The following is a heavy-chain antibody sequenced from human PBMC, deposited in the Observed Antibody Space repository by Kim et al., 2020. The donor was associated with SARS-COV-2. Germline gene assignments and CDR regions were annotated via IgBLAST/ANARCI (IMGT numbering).Heavy chain of an antibody. CDR1: GGSISSYY. CDR2: IYYSGST. D-gene: IGHD6-6*01. CDR3: ARGGIAARPWYFDL. V-gene: IGHV4-59*01. J-gene: IGHJ2*01. Sequence: SETLSLTCTVSGGSISSYYWSWIRQPPGKGLEWIGYIYYSGSTNYNPSLKSRVTISVDTSKNQFSLKLSSVTAADTAVYYCARGGIAARPWYFDLWGRGT.